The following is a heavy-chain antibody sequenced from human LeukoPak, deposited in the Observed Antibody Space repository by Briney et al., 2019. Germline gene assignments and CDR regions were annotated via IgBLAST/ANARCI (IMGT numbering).Heavy chain of an antibody. D-gene: IGHD2-15*01. CDR1: GFTFSSYA. V-gene: IGHV3-30*04. Sequence: GGSLRLSCAASGFTFSSYAMYWVRQAPGKGLEWVAVISYDGTNKYYADSVKGRFTISRGNSKNTLYMQMNTLRAEDTAVYYCARGARTYCSGGSCYSFNWFDPWGQGTLVTVSS. J-gene: IGHJ5*02. CDR3: ARGARTYCSGGSCYSFNWFDP. CDR2: ISYDGTNK.